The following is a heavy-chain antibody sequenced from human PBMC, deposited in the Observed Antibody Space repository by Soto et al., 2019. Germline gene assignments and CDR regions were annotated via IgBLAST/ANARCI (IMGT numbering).Heavy chain of an antibody. CDR3: ARGLDTAMVTSCLAFDY. D-gene: IGHD5-18*01. Sequence: AASVKVSCNASGYTFTSYAMHWVRPAPGQRLEWMGWINAGNGNTKYSQKFQGRVTITRDTSASTAYMELSSLRSEETAVYYCARGLDTAMVTSCLAFDYWGQGTLVTVSS. CDR1: GYTFTSYA. V-gene: IGHV1-3*01. CDR2: INAGNGNT. J-gene: IGHJ4*02.